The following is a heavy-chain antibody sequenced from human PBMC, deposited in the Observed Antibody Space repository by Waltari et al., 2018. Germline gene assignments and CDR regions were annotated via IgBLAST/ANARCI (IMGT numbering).Heavy chain of an antibody. CDR3: TREGLAGLDY. CDR2: SRSKAYGWRT. Sequence: VQLVESGGGLVQPGRSLRLSCTSSGFTFGAYAMSWFRQAPGTGLEWVGFSRSKAYGWRTEYAASVKGRFTISREDSKGMAYLQRNSLKTEDTAVYYCTREGLAGLDYWGQGTLVTVSS. CDR1: GFTFGAYA. D-gene: IGHD3-3*02. J-gene: IGHJ4*02. V-gene: IGHV3-49*03.